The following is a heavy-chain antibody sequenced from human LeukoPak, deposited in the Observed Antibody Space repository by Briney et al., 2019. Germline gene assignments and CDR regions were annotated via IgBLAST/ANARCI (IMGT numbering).Heavy chain of an antibody. V-gene: IGHV1-2*02. D-gene: IGHD6-6*01. CDR2: INPNSGGT. J-gene: IGHJ6*03. CDR1: GYTFTGYY. Sequence: ASVKVSCKASGYTFTGYYMHWVRQAPGQGLEWMGWINPNSGGTNYAQKFQGRVTMTRDTSISTAYMELSRLRSDDTAVYYRATERGHDSSSYQGKYYYYMDVWGKGTTVTVSS. CDR3: ATERGHDSSSYQGKYYYYMDV.